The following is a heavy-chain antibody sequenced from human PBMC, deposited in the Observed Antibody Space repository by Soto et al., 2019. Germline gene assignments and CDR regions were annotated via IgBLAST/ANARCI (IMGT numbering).Heavy chain of an antibody. D-gene: IGHD4-17*01. V-gene: IGHV4-34*01. CDR1: GGSFSGYY. CDR3: AGLPYGDSRIYYYYYMDV. Sequence: SETLSLTCAVYGGSFSGYYWSWIRQPPGKGLEWIGEINHSGSTNYNPSLKSRVTISVDTSKNQFSLKLSSVTTADTAVYYCAGLPYGDSRIYYYYYMDVWGKGTTVTVSS. J-gene: IGHJ6*03. CDR2: INHSGST.